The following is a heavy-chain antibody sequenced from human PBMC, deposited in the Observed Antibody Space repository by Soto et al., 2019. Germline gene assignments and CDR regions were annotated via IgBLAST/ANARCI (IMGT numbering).Heavy chain of an antibody. J-gene: IGHJ4*02. CDR3: ARGSGWYYY. CDR1: GGSIRSYY. V-gene: IGHV4-4*08. CDR2: IYSSGST. D-gene: IGHD6-19*01. Sequence: SETLSLTCTISGGSIRSYYWSWIQQPPGKGLEWIGYIYSSGSTNYNPSLKSRITISVDTSKNQFSLKLSSVTAADTAVYYCARGSGWYYYWGQGTLVTVS.